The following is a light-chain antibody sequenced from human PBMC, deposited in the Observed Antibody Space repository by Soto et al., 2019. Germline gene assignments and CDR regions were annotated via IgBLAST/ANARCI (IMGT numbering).Light chain of an antibody. J-gene: IGLJ2*01. CDR2: EGS. CDR3: CSYAGSSTVV. V-gene: IGLV2-23*01. CDR1: SSDVGSYNL. Sequence: VLTQPASVSGSPGQSITISCTGTSSDVGSYNLVSWYQQHPGKAPKLMIYEGSKRPSGVSNRFSGSKSGNTASLTISGLQAEDEADYYCCSYAGSSTVVFGGGTKLTVL.